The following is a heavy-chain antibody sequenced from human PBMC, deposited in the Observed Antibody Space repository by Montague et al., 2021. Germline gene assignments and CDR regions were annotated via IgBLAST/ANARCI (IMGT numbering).Heavy chain of an antibody. Sequence: SLRLSCAASGFTFSRYWMHWVCQVPGKGLVWVSRIKPDGSFISYADSVKGRFIISRDNAKNTLSLQMNSLRADDTAVYYCVRDQVDYYDSPGDDFDYWGQGTLVTVSS. CDR1: GFTFSRYW. CDR2: IKPDGSFI. J-gene: IGHJ4*02. V-gene: IGHV3-74*01. D-gene: IGHD3-22*01. CDR3: VRDQVDYYDSPGDDFDY.